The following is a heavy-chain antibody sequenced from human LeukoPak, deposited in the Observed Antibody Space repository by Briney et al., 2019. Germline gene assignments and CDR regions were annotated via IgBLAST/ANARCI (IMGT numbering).Heavy chain of an antibody. J-gene: IGHJ4*02. Sequence: SETLSLTCAVFTGSISSSNWWSWVRQPPGKGLEWIGEVYHSGSTNYNPSLKSRVTISVDKSKNQFSLKLSSVTAADTAVYYCARDRDNYYDSSGYFDYWGQGTLVTVSS. CDR3: ARDRDNYYDSSGYFDY. V-gene: IGHV4-4*02. D-gene: IGHD3-22*01. CDR1: TGSISSSNW. CDR2: VYHSGST.